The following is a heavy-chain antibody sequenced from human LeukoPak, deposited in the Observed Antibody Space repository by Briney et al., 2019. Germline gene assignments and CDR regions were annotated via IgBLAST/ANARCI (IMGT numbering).Heavy chain of an antibody. CDR2: INPNSGGT. J-gene: IGHJ4*02. CDR3: ARGAASNSSPVDY. Sequence: PGASVKVSCKASGYTFTGYHMHWVRQAPGQGLEWMGWINPNSGGTNYAQKFQGRVTMTRDTSISTAYMELSRLRSDDTAVYYCARGAASNSSPVDYWGQGTLVTVSS. CDR1: GYTFTGYH. V-gene: IGHV1-2*02. D-gene: IGHD6-6*01.